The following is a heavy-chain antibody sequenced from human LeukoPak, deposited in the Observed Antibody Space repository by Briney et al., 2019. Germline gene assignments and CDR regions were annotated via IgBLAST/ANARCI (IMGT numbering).Heavy chain of an antibody. CDR2: IHYSGST. D-gene: IGHD3-10*01. V-gene: IGHV4-59*08. CDR3: ARARLSIVRGITNFDY. CDR1: GGCISSYY. J-gene: IGHJ4*02. Sequence: SETLSLTCTVSGGCISSYYWSWIRQPPGKGLEWIGYIHYSGSTFYNPSLKSRVTISVDTSKNQFSLMLNSVTAADTALYFCARARLSIVRGITNFDYWGQGTVVTVSS.